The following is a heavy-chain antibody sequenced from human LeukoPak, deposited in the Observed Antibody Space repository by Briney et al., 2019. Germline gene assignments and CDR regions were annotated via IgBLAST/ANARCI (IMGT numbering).Heavy chain of an antibody. Sequence: GESLKISCKGSGSSFTSYWIGWVRQMPGKGLEWMGIIYPGDSDTRYSPSFQGQVTISADKSISTAYLQWSSLKASDTAMYYCARRLDYYDSSAFFDYWGQGTLVTVSS. V-gene: IGHV5-51*01. CDR3: ARRLDYYDSSAFFDY. CDR1: GSSFTSYW. J-gene: IGHJ4*02. D-gene: IGHD3-22*01. CDR2: IYPGDSDT.